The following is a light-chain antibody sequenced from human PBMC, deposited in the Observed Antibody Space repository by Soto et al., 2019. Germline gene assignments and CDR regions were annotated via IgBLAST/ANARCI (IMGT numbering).Light chain of an antibody. Sequence: EIVMTQSPATLSVSPGEGATLSCRASQSVSSKLAWYQQKPGQAPRLLIYGASTRATGIPARFSGSGSGTEFTLIISSLQSEDSAVYYCQQRRNWPLTFGGGTKVEIK. CDR3: QQRRNWPLT. CDR2: GAS. CDR1: QSVSSK. J-gene: IGKJ4*01. V-gene: IGKV3-15*01.